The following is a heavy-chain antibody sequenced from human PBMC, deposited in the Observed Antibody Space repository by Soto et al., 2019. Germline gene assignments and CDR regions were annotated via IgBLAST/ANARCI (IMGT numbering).Heavy chain of an antibody. J-gene: IGHJ6*02. D-gene: IGHD2-15*01. V-gene: IGHV1-2*02. CDR2: INPNSGGT. Sequence: ASVKVSCKASGYTFTGYYMHWVRQAPGQGLEWMGWINPNSGGTNYAQKFQGRVAMTRDTSISTAYMELSRLRSDDTAVYYCARERIVEAYYYYYGMDVWGQGTTVTVSS. CDR3: ARERIVEAYYYYYGMDV. CDR1: GYTFTGYY.